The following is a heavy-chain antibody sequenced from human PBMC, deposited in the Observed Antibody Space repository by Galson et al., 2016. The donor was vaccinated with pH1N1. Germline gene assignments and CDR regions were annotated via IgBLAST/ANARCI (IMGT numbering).Heavy chain of an antibody. Sequence: SLRLSCAASGFTFSTYWMHWVRQGPGQGLVWVARIKYDGSTTAYADSVKGRFTISRDNAKNTLYLDMNSLRVEDTAVYHCARDSDWVLFDYWGHGTLVTVSS. CDR3: ARDSDWVLFDY. D-gene: IGHD3/OR15-3a*01. J-gene: IGHJ4*01. CDR2: IKYDGSTT. CDR1: GFTFSTYW. V-gene: IGHV3-74*01.